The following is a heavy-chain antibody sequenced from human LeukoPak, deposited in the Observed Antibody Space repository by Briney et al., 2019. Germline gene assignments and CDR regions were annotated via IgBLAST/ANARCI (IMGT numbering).Heavy chain of an antibody. Sequence: GGSLRLSCAGSGFAFGSCWMRWVRQAPGKGLEWVANIKQDGSEKHYVDSVKGRFTISRDNAKNSLYLQMNSLRAEDTAVYYCARGSGWYPDYWGQGTLVTVSS. J-gene: IGHJ4*02. CDR3: ARGSGWYPDY. CDR1: GFAFGSCW. V-gene: IGHV3-7*04. CDR2: IKQDGSEK. D-gene: IGHD6-19*01.